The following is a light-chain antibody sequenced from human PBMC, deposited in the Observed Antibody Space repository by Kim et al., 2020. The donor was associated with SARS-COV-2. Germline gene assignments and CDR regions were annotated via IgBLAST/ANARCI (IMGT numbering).Light chain of an antibody. J-gene: IGKJ1*01. Sequence: DVVMTQTPLSLSVTPGQPASISCKSSQSLLHSDEKTYLSWYLKKPGHSPQLLIYEVSSRFSGAPSRFSGSGSGTDFTLEISRVEAEYVGVYYCVQGIYHPNTFGQGTKVDIK. CDR3: VQGIYHPNT. CDR1: QSLLHSDEKTY. CDR2: EVS. V-gene: IGKV2-29*02.